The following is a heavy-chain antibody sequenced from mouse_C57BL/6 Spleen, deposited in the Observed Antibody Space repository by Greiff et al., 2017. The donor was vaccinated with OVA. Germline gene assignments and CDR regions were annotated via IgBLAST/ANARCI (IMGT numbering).Heavy chain of an antibody. CDR1: GYTFTSSW. CDR2: INPSNGGT. D-gene: IGHD2-12*01. V-gene: IGHV1-53*01. J-gene: IGHJ4*01. CDR3: TRWDYSDYYAMDY. Sequence: VQLQQPGTELVKPGASVKLSCKASGYTFTSSWMHWVQQRPGQGLAWLGTINPSNGGTNYNEKFKSPATLTVDKSYSTPYMQLSSLTSEDSAVYYCTRWDYSDYYAMDYWGQGTSVTVSS.